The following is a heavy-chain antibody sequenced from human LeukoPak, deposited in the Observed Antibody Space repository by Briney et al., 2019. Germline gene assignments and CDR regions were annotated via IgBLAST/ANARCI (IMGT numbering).Heavy chain of an antibody. Sequence: ASVNVSCKASGYTFTSYGISWVRQAPGQGLEWMGWISAYNGNTNYAQKLQGRVTMTTDTSTSTAYMELRSLRSDDTAVYYCARDFRIAVAGFGWFDPWGQGTLVTVSS. V-gene: IGHV1-18*01. CDR3: ARDFRIAVAGFGWFDP. J-gene: IGHJ5*02. CDR2: ISAYNGNT. CDR1: GYTFTSYG. D-gene: IGHD6-19*01.